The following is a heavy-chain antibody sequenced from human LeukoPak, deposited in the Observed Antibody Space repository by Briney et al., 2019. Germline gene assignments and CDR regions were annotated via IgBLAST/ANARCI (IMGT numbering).Heavy chain of an antibody. D-gene: IGHD1-26*01. CDR2: IRYGGSNK. V-gene: IGHV3-30*02. CDR1: GFTFSSYG. J-gene: IGHJ3*01. CDR3: AKDKSGSYCPDAFDV. Sequence: GGSLRLSCAASGFTFSSYGMHWVRQAPGKGLEWVAFIRYGGSNKDYADSVKGRFTISRDNSKNTLYLQMNSLRAEDTAVYYCAKDKSGSYCPDAFDVWGQGTMVTVSS.